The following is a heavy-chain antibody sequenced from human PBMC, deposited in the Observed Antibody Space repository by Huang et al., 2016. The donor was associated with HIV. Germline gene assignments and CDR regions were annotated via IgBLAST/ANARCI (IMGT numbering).Heavy chain of an antibody. CDR3: AKDRVAGTGHCFDP. V-gene: IGHV3-23*01. D-gene: IGHD6-19*01. J-gene: IGHJ5*02. Sequence: EVKLLESGGGLVQPGGSLRRSCAASGFSFSSYTMTWVRQAQGKWLEWVSSIRGSDNTTFYADSVKGRFTISRDNSKNTLYLQMKSLRVDDTAVYDCAKDRVAGTGHCFDPWGQGTLVTVSS. CDR2: IRGSDNTT. CDR1: GFSFSSYT.